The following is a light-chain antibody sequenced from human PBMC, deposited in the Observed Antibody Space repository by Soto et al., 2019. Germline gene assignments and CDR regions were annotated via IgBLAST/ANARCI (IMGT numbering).Light chain of an antibody. V-gene: IGLV2-18*02. Sequence: QSVLTQPPSVSGSPGQSVTISCTGTSSDVGSYNRVSWYQQPPGTAPKLMICQVSNRPSGVPDRFSGSKSVNTASLTISGLQAEDEADYYCSSYTSSGTWVFGGGTKLTVL. CDR1: SSDVGSYNR. CDR2: QVS. CDR3: SSYTSSGTWV. J-gene: IGLJ3*02.